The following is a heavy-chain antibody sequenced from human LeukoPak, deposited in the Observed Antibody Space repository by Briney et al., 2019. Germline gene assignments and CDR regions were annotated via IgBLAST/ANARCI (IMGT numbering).Heavy chain of an antibody. CDR2: ISNDGGGT. CDR3: AKGSSGYFLDL. J-gene: IGHJ5*02. Sequence: GGSLRLSCAASGFIFNNYGLTWVRQAPGKGLEWVSAISNDGGGTTHADFVKGRFTISRDNSKNTLFLQMNSLRADDTALYYCAKGSSGYFLDLWGQGTLVTVSS. CDR1: GFIFNNYG. D-gene: IGHD3-22*01. V-gene: IGHV3-23*01.